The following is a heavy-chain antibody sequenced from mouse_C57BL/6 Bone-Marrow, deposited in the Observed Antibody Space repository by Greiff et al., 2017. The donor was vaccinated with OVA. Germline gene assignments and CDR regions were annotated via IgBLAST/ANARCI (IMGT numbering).Heavy chain of an antibody. CDR3: ARDRYGSSPAWFAY. Sequence: EVMLVESGGGLVKPGGSLKLSCAASGFTFSSYAMSWVRQTPEKRLEWVATISDGGSYTYYPDNVKGRFTISRDNAKNNLYLQMSRLKSEDTAMYYCARDRYGSSPAWFAYWGQGTLVTVSA. CDR1: GFTFSSYA. V-gene: IGHV5-4*01. J-gene: IGHJ3*01. CDR2: ISDGGSYT. D-gene: IGHD1-1*01.